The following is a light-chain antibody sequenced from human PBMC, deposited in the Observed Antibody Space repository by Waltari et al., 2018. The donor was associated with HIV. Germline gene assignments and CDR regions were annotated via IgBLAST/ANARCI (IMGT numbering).Light chain of an antibody. CDR1: SSDVGGYTI. V-gene: IGLV2-11*01. Sequence: QSALTQPRSVSGSPGQSVTSSWPGTSSDVGGYTIVSWYHQHPGTAPRLMFDDVRKRPAGLPGRFPGSKSSNTASLTVSGLQADDEADYCCCSYAGSYTVVFGGGTKLTVL. CDR2: DVR. CDR3: CSYAGSYTVV. J-gene: IGLJ2*01.